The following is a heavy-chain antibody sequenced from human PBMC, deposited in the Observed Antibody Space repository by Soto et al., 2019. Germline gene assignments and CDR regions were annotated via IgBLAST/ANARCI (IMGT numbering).Heavy chain of an antibody. D-gene: IGHD6-13*01. J-gene: IGHJ4*02. CDR2: IGTAGDT. V-gene: IGHV3-13*01. CDR3: AKSQEIGTHFFDS. CDR1: GFTFSGFD. Sequence: GGSLRLSCEAAGFTFSGFDMHWVRQPTGKGLEWVSSIGTAGDTYYAVSVKGRFTISRDNAKNSLSLQMNSLRAGDMAVYFCAKSQEIGTHFFDSWGQGTQVTVSS.